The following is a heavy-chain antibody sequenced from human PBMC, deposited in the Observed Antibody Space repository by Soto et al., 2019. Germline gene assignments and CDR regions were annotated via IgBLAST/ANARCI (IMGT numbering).Heavy chain of an antibody. CDR1: GGTFSSYA. V-gene: IGHV1-69*01. CDR3: AMGNRLRSYNCFDP. J-gene: IGHJ5*02. D-gene: IGHD7-27*01. Sequence: QVQLVQSGAEVKKPGSSVKVSCKASGGTFSSYAISWVRQAPGQGLEWMGGIIPIFGTANYAQKFQGRVTITADESTSTAYMELRSLSSEDTAVYYCAMGNRLRSYNCFDPWGQGTLVTVSS. CDR2: IIPIFGTA.